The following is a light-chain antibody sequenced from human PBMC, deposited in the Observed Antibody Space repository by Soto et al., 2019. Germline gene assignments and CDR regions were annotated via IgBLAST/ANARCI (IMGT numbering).Light chain of an antibody. Sequence: EIVMTQSPATLSVSPGERATLSCRASQSVSSNLAWYQQKPGQAPRLLIYRASTRATGIPARFSGSGSGTEFTLTISSLQSEDFAVYYCQHYNKWPPWTFGQGTKVEIK. V-gene: IGKV3-15*01. CDR3: QHYNKWPPWT. CDR1: QSVSSN. J-gene: IGKJ1*01. CDR2: RAS.